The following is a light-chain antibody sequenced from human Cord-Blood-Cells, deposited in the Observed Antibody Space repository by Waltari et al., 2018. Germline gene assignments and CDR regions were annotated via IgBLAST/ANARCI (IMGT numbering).Light chain of an antibody. Sequence: ELVFTQSPATVSLTPGDRATLSCRASQCVSSYSAWYQPKPHQAPMLTIYDATNRATGITARFSGSGSGTDFTLTISSLEHEDFAVYYCQQRSNLITFGQGTRLEIK. J-gene: IGKJ5*01. V-gene: IGKV3-11*01. CDR2: DAT. CDR1: QCVSSY. CDR3: QQRSNLIT.